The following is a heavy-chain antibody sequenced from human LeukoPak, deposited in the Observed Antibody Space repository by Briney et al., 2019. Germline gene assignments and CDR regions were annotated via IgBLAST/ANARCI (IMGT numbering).Heavy chain of an antibody. CDR3: ARGDAPTYYDFWSGGLFHWFDP. Sequence: SETLSLTCTVSDVSISSYYWSWIRQPPGKGLEWIGFIDYIGSTNYNPSLKSRVTISVDTSKNQFSLKLTSVTAADTAVYYCARGDAPTYYDFWSGGLFHWFDPWGQGTLVTVSS. V-gene: IGHV4-59*01. J-gene: IGHJ5*02. CDR1: DVSISSYY. D-gene: IGHD3-3*01. CDR2: IDYIGST.